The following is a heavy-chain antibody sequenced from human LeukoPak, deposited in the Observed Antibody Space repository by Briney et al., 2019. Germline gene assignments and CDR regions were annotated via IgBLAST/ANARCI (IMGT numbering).Heavy chain of an antibody. CDR3: ARHYVFVSGGSSFDY. CDR2: IYYIGST. D-gene: IGHD3-16*01. Sequence: KPSETLSLTCAVSGGSISGYYWSWVRQPPGEGLEWIGYIYYIGSTNYNPSLKSRVTMSVDTSKNQFSLQLNSVTAADTAVYYCARHYVFVSGGSSFDYWGQGILVTVSS. J-gene: IGHJ4*02. CDR1: GGSISGYY. V-gene: IGHV4-59*08.